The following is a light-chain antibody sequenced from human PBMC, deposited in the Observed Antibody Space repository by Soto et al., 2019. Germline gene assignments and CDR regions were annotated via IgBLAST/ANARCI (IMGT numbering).Light chain of an antibody. CDR2: GAS. V-gene: IGKV3D-15*01. CDR1: ESVSIS. J-gene: IGKJ1*01. Sequence: EIVMTQSPGTLSVSPGEGATLSCRASESVSISLAWYQHKPGQPPRLLIHGASTRASGIPPKFSGSGSGTEFTLTISSLQSEDYEVYFCQQYHVWPKWTFGQGTKVDIK. CDR3: QQYHVWPKWT.